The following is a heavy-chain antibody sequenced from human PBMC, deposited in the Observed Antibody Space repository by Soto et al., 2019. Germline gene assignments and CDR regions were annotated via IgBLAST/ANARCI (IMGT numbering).Heavy chain of an antibody. V-gene: IGHV4-59*01. CDR1: GGSISSYY. CDR3: ARALENAFDI. CDR2: IYYSGST. J-gene: IGHJ3*02. Sequence: AETLSLTCTVSGGSISSYYLSWIRQPPGKGLEWIWYIYYSGSTNYNPSLKSRVTISVDTSKNQFPLKLSSVTAADTAVYYCARALENAFDIWGQGTMVTVSS.